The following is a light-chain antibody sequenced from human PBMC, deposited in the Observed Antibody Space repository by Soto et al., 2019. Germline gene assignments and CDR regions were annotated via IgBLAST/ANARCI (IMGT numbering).Light chain of an antibody. CDR3: QHYNSYSEA. V-gene: IGKV1-5*03. CDR2: KAS. CDR1: QSISSW. J-gene: IGKJ1*01. Sequence: IQVTQSPSTLSASVGDRVTITCRASQSISSWLAWYQQKLGKAPKLLIYKASTLKSGVPSRFSGSGSGTEFTLTISSLQPDDFATYYCQHYNSYSEAFGQGTKVDIK.